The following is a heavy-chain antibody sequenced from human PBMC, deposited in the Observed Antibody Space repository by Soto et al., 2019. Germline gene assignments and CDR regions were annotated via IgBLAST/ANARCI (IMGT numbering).Heavy chain of an antibody. J-gene: IGHJ4*02. CDR1: GFTFSSYA. V-gene: IGHV3-23*01. CDR2: ISGSGNTK. CDR3: AKARGRTWYEDY. Sequence: EVQLLESGGGLVQPGGSLRLSCAASGFTFSSYAMTWVRQAPGKGLEWVSSISGSGNTKYYADSVKGRFTISRDSSKNTLYLQMNSLRPEDTAVYYCAKARGRTWYEDYWGQGTLVTVSS. D-gene: IGHD6-13*01.